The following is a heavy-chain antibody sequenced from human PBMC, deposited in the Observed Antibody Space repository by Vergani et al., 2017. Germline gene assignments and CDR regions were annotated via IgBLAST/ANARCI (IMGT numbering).Heavy chain of an antibody. Sequence: QVQLQESGPGLVTPSGTLSLTCAVSGGSISSSNWWSWVRQPPGKGLEWIGEIYHSGSTNSNPSLTSLVTRSVDKSKHQFSLKLSSVTAADTAVYYCARSGSYEDAFDSWGQGTMVTVSA. J-gene: IGHJ3*02. D-gene: IGHD1-26*01. V-gene: IGHV4-4*02. CDR2: IYHSGST. CDR3: ARSGSYEDAFDS. CDR1: GGSISSSNW.